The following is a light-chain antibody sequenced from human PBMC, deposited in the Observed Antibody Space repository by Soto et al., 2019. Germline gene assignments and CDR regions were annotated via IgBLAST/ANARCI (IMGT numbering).Light chain of an antibody. Sequence: EIVLTQSPATLSLSPEERATLSCGASQSVSINYLAWYQQKPGLAPRLLIYGASTRATGIPDRFTGSGSGTDFTLTISRLEPEDFAVYYCQSYGSSPYIFGQGTKLAIK. CDR1: QSVSINY. CDR3: QSYGSSPYI. V-gene: IGKV3D-20*01. J-gene: IGKJ2*01. CDR2: GAS.